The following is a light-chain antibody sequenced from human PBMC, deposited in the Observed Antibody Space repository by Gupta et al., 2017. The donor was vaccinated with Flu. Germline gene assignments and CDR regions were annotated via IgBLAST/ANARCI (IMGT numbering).Light chain of an antibody. Sequence: ATLSVSPGEGATLSCRASQSVSRYLAWYHQKPGQAPRLLIYGASTRDTGIPARFSGSGSGTEFTLTISSRQSEDFAVYYCQQYNNWPQITFGQGTRLEIK. CDR2: GAS. CDR3: QQYNNWPQIT. CDR1: QSVSRY. J-gene: IGKJ5*01. V-gene: IGKV3-15*01.